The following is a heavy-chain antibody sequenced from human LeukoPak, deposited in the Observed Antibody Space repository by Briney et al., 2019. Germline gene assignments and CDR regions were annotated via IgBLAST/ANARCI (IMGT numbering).Heavy chain of an antibody. Sequence: TLSLTCAVSGGSISSGGYSWSWIRQPPGKGLEWIGYIYYSGSTYYNPSLKSRVTISVDTSKNQFSLKLSSVTAADTAGYYCAREGYCSGGSCYGQVAFDIWGQGTMVTVSS. CDR3: AREGYCSGGSCYGQVAFDI. D-gene: IGHD2-15*01. CDR2: IYYSGST. CDR1: GGSISSGGYS. V-gene: IGHV4-30-4*07. J-gene: IGHJ3*02.